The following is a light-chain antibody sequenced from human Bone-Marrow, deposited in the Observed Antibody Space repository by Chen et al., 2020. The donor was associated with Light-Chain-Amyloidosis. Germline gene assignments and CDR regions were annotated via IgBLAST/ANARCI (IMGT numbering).Light chain of an antibody. CDR3: SSFTRNNALV. Sequence: QSALTQPASVSGSPRQSITISCTGTSSDVGGYNYVSWYQQHPDKAPKLIIYDVTYRPSGVSNRFSGSKSGNTASLTISGLQAEDEADYYCSSFTRNNALVFGGGTKLTVL. CDR2: DVT. J-gene: IGLJ2*01. V-gene: IGLV2-14*03. CDR1: SSDVGGYNY.